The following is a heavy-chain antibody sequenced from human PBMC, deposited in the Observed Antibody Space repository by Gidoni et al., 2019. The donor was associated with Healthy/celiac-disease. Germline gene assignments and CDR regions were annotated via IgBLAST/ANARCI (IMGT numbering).Heavy chain of an antibody. J-gene: IGHJ6*02. Sequence: EVQLVESGGGLVKPGGSLRLSCAASGFTFSSYSMNWVRQAPGKGLEWVSSISSSSSYIYYADSVKGRFTISRDNAKNSLYLQMNSRRAEDTAVYYCARDRMGVVVAATLYYYYGMDVWGQGTTVTVSS. CDR3: ARDRMGVVVAATLYYYYGMDV. D-gene: IGHD2-15*01. V-gene: IGHV3-21*01. CDR1: GFTFSSYS. CDR2: ISSSSSYI.